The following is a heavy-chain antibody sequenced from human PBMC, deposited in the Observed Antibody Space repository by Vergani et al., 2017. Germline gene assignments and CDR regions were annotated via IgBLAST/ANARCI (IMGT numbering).Heavy chain of an antibody. V-gene: IGHV3-9*01. CDR2: IDWKSGSV. CDR3: AKXLAAGLYYYYMDV. CDR1: GFTFNGYA. D-gene: IGHD6-13*01. Sequence: EVRLVESGGDLVQPGRSLRLSCEASGFTFNGYAMHWVRQVPGKGLEWISGIDWKSGSVGYADSVKGRFTITRDNAKKSLYLQMNSLRGDDTALYYCAKXLAAGLYYYYMDVWGKGTPVTVSS. J-gene: IGHJ6*03.